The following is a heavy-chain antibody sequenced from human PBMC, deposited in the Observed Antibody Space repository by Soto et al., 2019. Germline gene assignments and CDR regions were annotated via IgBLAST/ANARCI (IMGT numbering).Heavy chain of an antibody. V-gene: IGHV3-7*01. CDR1: GFTFSSYW. Sequence: GGSLRLSCAASGFTFSSYWMSWVRQAPGKGLEWVANIKQDGSEKYYVDSVKGRFTISRDNAKNSLYLQMNSLRAEDTAVYYCARMGDGDYASMDVWGKGTTVTVSS. CDR2: IKQDGSEK. CDR3: ARMGDGDYASMDV. D-gene: IGHD4-17*01. J-gene: IGHJ6*03.